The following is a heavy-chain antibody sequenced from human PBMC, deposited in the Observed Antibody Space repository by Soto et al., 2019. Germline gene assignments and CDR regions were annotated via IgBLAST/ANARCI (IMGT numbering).Heavy chain of an antibody. J-gene: IGHJ3*02. CDR1: GGSISSYY. Sequence: SETLSLTCTVSGGSISSYYWSWIRQPPGKGLEWIGYIYYSGSTNYNPSLKSRVTISVDTSKNQFSLKLSSVTAADTAVYYCARGEYSSGWYRQDAFDIWGQGTMVTVSS. CDR2: IYYSGST. CDR3: ARGEYSSGWYRQDAFDI. V-gene: IGHV4-59*08. D-gene: IGHD6-19*01.